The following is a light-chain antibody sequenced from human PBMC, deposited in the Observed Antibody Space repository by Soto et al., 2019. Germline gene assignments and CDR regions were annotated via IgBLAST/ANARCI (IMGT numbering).Light chain of an antibody. V-gene: IGLV2-8*01. CDR3: TSYAGTYSFFYV. CDR1: SSDVGAYNY. Sequence: SALTKPPSATGSPGQSVTISCPGTSSDVGAYNYVSWYQQLPGKAPKLIIYEVSKRPSGVPDRFSGSKSGNTASLTVSGLQAEDEADYYCTSYAGTYSFFYVFGTGTRSPS. J-gene: IGLJ1*01. CDR2: EVS.